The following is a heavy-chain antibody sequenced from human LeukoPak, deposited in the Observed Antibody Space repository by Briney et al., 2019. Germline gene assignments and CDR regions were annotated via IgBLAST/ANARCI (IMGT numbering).Heavy chain of an antibody. J-gene: IGHJ3*02. CDR1: GFTFSSYG. CDR2: IWYDGSNK. CDR3: ARGPYYYGPPHGFDI. V-gene: IGHV3-33*08. D-gene: IGHD3-10*01. Sequence: GGSLRLSCAASGFTFSSYGMHWVRQAPGKGLEWVAVIWYDGSNKYYADSVKGRFTISRDNSKNTLYLQMNSLRAEDTAVYYCARGPYYYGPPHGFDIWGQGTMVTVSS.